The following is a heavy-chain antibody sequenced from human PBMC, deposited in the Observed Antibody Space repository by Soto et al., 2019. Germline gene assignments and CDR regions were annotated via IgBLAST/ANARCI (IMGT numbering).Heavy chain of an antibody. V-gene: IGHV3-48*03. CDR3: ASLEMATMQG. CDR1: GFSFSSYE. Sequence: LRLSCAASGFSFSSYEMNWVRQAPGKGLEWVSYISSSDSAIYYADSVKGRFTISRDNAKNSLYLQMNSLRAEDTAVYYCASLEMATMQGWGQGTLVTVSS. D-gene: IGHD3-3*01. CDR2: ISSSDSAI. J-gene: IGHJ4*02.